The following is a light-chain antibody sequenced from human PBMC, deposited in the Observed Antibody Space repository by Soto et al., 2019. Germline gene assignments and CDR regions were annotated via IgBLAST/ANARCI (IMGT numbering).Light chain of an antibody. V-gene: IGKV1-39*01. Sequence: QVDSSASYVSSSVKYRGTITGRASQSISSYLNWYQQKPGKAPKLLIYAASSLQSGVPSRFSGSGSGTDFTLTISSLQPEDFATYYCQQTYSTSWPFAEGTKV. CDR1: QSISSY. CDR3: QQTYSTSWP. J-gene: IGKJ1*01. CDR2: AAS.